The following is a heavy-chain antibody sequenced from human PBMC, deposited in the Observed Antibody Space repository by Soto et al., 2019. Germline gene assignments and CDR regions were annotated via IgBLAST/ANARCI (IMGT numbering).Heavy chain of an antibody. CDR3: AVGAAAGTNYYFDY. J-gene: IGHJ4*02. CDR1: GFTFSSYG. D-gene: IGHD6-13*01. Sequence: GGSLRLSCAASGFTFSSYGMHWVRQAPGKGLEWVAVIWYDGSNKYYADSVKGRFTISRDNSKNTLYLQMNSLRAEDTAVYYCAVGAAAGTNYYFDYWGQGTLVTVSS. V-gene: IGHV3-33*01. CDR2: IWYDGSNK.